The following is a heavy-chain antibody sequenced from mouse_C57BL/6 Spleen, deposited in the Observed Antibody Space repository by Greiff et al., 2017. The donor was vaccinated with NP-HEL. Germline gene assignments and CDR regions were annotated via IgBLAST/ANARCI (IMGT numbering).Heavy chain of an antibody. CDR1: GYTFTSYW. Sequence: QVQLQQPGAELVKPGASVKLSCKASGYTFTSYWMQWVKQRPGQGLEWIGEIDPSDSYTNYNQKFKGKATLTVDTSSSTAYMQLSSLTSEDSAVYYYATKAMDYWGQGTSVTVSS. CDR2: IDPSDSYT. J-gene: IGHJ4*01. CDR3: ATKAMDY. V-gene: IGHV1-50*01.